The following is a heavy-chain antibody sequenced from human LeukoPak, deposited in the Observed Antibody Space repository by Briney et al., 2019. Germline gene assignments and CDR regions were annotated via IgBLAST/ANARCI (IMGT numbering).Heavy chain of an antibody. CDR1: GYTFTSYG. CDR3: ARGRREIQIWFASHAVAFDI. D-gene: IGHD5-18*01. CDR2: ISGYNGNT. J-gene: IGHJ3*02. V-gene: IGHV1-18*01. Sequence: ASVKVSCKASGYTFTSYGISWVRQAPGQGLEWMGWISGYNGNTNYAQKFQGRVTMTTDTSTSTAYMELRSLRSDDTAVYYCARGRREIQIWFASHAVAFDIWGQGTMVTVSS.